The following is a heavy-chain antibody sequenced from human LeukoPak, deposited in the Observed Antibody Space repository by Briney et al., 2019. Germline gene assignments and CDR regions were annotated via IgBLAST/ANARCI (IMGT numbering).Heavy chain of an antibody. V-gene: IGHV4-34*01. CDR1: GGSFSGYY. J-gene: IGHJ6*02. CDR2: INHSGST. D-gene: IGHD6-13*01. CDR3: AREGVAAAGTFNYYYGMDV. Sequence: PSETLSLTCAVYGGSFSGYYWSWIRQPPGKGLEWIGEINHSGSTNYNPSLKSRVTISVDTSKNQFSLKLSSVTAADTAVYYCAREGVAAAGTFNYYYGMDVWGQGTTVTVSS.